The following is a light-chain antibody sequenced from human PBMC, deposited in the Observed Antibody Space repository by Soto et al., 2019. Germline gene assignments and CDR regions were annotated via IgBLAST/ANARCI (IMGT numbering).Light chain of an antibody. CDR1: QSVGSNY. Sequence: EIVLTQSPGTLSLSPGERATLSCRASQSVGSNYLAWYQQKPGQAPRLLIYGASSRATGIPDRFSGSGSGKYFTLTIRRLEPEDFAVYYCQQYGRSPWTFGQGTKVEI. J-gene: IGKJ1*01. CDR2: GAS. CDR3: QQYGRSPWT. V-gene: IGKV3-20*01.